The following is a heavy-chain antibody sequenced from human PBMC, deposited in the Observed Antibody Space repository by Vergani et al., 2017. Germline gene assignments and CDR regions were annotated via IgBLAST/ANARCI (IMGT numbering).Heavy chain of an antibody. CDR2: IRSNGGST. Sequence: EVQLLESGGGLVQPGGSLRLSCAASGFTFRDYVMTWVRQAPGKGLEWVSGIRSNGGSTYYAHSVEGRFTIFRDNSKNTLYMQMDSLRAAETATYYYAKLRGRVGLSVPFDMWGQGTMVTVSS. CDR1: GFTFRDYV. D-gene: IGHD3-16*01. V-gene: IGHV3-23*01. J-gene: IGHJ3*02. CDR3: AKLRGRVGLSVPFDM.